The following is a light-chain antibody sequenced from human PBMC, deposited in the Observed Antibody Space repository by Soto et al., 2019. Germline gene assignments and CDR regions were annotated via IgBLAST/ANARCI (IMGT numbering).Light chain of an antibody. V-gene: IGKV1-5*03. CDR2: WAS. CDR1: ESISRW. CDR3: QQYYSAPLT. J-gene: IGKJ4*01. Sequence: DIQLTQSPSTLSASVGERVTLTCRASESISRWLAWYQQKPGQPPKALIYWASIRESGVPDRFSGSGSGTDFTLTISSLQAEDVAVYYCQQYYSAPLTFGGGTKVDIK.